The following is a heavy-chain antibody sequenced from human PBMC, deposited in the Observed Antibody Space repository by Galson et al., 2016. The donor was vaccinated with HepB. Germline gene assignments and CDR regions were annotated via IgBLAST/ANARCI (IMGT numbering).Heavy chain of an antibody. Sequence: CAISGDSVSSYTAAWNWIRQSPSRGLEWLGRIYYRSKWDNDYAESVKNRISIKADSSKNQFSLHLYSVTPDDTAVYFCARETDYGGNSFDFWGQGAQVTVSS. CDR3: ARETDYGGNSFDF. CDR2: IYYRSKWDN. J-gene: IGHJ4*02. V-gene: IGHV6-1*01. CDR1: GDSVSSYTAA. D-gene: IGHD4-23*01.